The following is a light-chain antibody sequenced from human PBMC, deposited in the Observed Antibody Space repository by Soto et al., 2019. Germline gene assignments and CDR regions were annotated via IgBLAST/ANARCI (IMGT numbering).Light chain of an antibody. J-gene: IGKJ1*01. Sequence: GDRVTISCRAGQDISNFLAWYQHRPGKVPKLLIYAASTLQSGVPSRFSGSGSGTDFTLTISSLQPEDAATYFCQRYRGAPRTFGQGTKVEIK. CDR2: AAS. CDR3: QRYRGAPRT. CDR1: QDISNF. V-gene: IGKV1-27*01.